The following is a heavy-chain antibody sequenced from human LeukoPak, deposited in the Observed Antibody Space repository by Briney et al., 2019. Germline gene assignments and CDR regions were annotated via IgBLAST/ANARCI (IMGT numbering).Heavy chain of an antibody. CDR2: IYYSGRT. V-gene: IGHV4-39*01. CDR3: ARLYSGTRPPDY. D-gene: IGHD3-10*01. Sequence: SETLSLTCTVSGDSISSRTYYWGWIHQPPGKGLEWIGSIYYSGRTYYNPSLKSRVALSVDTSKSRISLKLISVTAADTAVYYCARLYSGTRPPDYWGQGTLVTVSS. CDR1: GDSISSRTYY. J-gene: IGHJ4*02.